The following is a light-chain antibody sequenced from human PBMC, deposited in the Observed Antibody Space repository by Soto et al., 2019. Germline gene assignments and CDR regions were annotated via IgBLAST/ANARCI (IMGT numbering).Light chain of an antibody. CDR1: QGISNY. Sequence: DIQMTQSPSSLSASVGDRVTITCRASQGISNYLAWYQQKPGKVPKLLIYAASTLQSGVPSRFSGSGSGTDFTLTISSLQPEAVANDYCQKYNSAPRTFGQGTKVEIK. CDR3: QKYNSAPRT. CDR2: AAS. V-gene: IGKV1-27*01. J-gene: IGKJ1*01.